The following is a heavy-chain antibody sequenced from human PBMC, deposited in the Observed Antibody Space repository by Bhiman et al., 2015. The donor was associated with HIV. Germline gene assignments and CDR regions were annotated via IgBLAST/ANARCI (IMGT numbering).Heavy chain of an antibody. CDR1: GFTFDDYG. CDR2: ISWNSNDI. Sequence: EVQLVESGGGVLRPGGSLRLSCAVSGFTFDDYGMSWVRQAPGKGLEWVSGISWNSNDIGYGDSVKGRFTISRDNAKNSLYLQMNSLGAEDTALYYCAKSRESAIANSYHFNSWGQGTLVTVSS. CDR3: AKSRESAIANSYHFNS. D-gene: IGHD4-23*01. V-gene: IGHV3-20*04. J-gene: IGHJ4*02.